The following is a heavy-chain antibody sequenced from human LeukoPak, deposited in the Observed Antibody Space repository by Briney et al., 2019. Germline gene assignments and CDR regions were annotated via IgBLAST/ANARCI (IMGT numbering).Heavy chain of an antibody. CDR1: GYTLTELS. J-gene: IGHJ4*02. Sequence: GASVKVSCKVSGYTLTELSMHWVRQAPGKGLEWMGGFDPEDGETIYAQEFQGRVTMTRDTSTSTAYMELKSLRSDDTAVYYCARVGRMFNWNDFDYWGQGSLVTVSS. D-gene: IGHD1-20*01. CDR2: FDPEDGET. CDR3: ARVGRMFNWNDFDY. V-gene: IGHV1-24*01.